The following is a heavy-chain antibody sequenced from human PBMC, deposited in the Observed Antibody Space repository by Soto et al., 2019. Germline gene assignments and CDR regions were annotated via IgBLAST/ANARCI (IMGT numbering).Heavy chain of an antibody. CDR2: ISAYNGNT. CDR3: ARDQERTVIAAARFDP. D-gene: IGHD6-13*01. V-gene: IGHV1-18*04. Sequence: ASVKVSCKASGYTFTSYGISWVLQAPGQGLEWMGWISAYNGNTNYAQKLQGRVTMTTGTSTSTAYMELRSLRSDDTAVYYCARDQERTVIAAARFDPWGQGXLVTVYS. J-gene: IGHJ5*02. CDR1: GYTFTSYG.